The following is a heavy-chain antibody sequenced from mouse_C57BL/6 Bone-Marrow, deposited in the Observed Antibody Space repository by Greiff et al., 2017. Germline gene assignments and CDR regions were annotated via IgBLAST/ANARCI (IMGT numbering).Heavy chain of an antibody. CDR1: GYTFTDYY. CDR3: ARRDTTAMDY. J-gene: IGHJ4*01. D-gene: IGHD1-1*01. CDR2: INPNNGGT. V-gene: IGHV1-26*01. Sequence: VQLQQSGPELVKPGASVKISCKASGYTFTDYYMNWVKQSHGKSLEWIGDINPNNGGTSYNQKFKGKATLTVDKSSSTAYMELRSLTSEDSAVYYCARRDTTAMDYWGQGTSVTVSS.